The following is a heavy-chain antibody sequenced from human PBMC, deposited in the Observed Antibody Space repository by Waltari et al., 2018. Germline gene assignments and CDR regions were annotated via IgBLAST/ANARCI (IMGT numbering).Heavy chain of an antibody. D-gene: IGHD6-13*01. CDR1: GGPISSSSSY. CDR2: IYYSGST. J-gene: IGHJ4*02. CDR3: ARQPRIAAAGTRSY. Sequence: QLQLQESGPGLVKPSETLSLTCTVSGGPISSSSSYWGWLRQPPGKGLEWIGSIYYSGSTYYNPSLKSRVTISVDTSKNQFSLKLSSVTAADTAVYYCARQPRIAAAGTRSYWGQGTLVTVSS. V-gene: IGHV4-39*01.